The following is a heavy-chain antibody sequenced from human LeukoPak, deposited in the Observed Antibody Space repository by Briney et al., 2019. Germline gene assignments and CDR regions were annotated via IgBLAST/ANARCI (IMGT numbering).Heavy chain of an antibody. V-gene: IGHV4-34*01. CDR1: GGSFSGYY. CDR3: AREEYSSGWYYFDY. Sequence: SETLSLTCAVYGGSFSGYYWSWIRQPPGKGLEWIGEINHSGSTNYNPSLKSRVTISVDTSKNQFSLELSSVTAADTAVYYCAREEYSSGWYYFDYWGQGTLVTVSS. D-gene: IGHD6-19*01. J-gene: IGHJ4*02. CDR2: INHSGST.